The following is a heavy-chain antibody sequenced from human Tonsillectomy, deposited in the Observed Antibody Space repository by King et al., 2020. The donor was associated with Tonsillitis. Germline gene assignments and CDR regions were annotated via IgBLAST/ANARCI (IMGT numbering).Heavy chain of an antibody. D-gene: IGHD2-2*01. CDR3: AKDWGLVVVPAGGMDV. V-gene: IGHV3-30*18. Sequence: VQLVESGGGVVQPGRSLRLSCAASGFTFSTYGMHWVRQAPGKGLEGVAVISDDVSNKYYADSVTGRFTISRDNSKNTLYLQMNSLRAEETAVYYCAKDWGLVVVPAGGMDVWGQGTTVTVSS. CDR2: ISDDVSNK. J-gene: IGHJ6*02. CDR1: GFTFSTYG.